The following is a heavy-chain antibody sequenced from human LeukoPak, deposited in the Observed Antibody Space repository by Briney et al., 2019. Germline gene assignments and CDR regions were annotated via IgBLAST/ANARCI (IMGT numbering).Heavy chain of an antibody. Sequence: SQTLSLTCTVSGGSISSGSYYWSWIRQPAGKGLEWIGRIFTSGSTKYNPSLKSRVTISVDTSKNQFSLKLSSVTAADTAVYYCAREGKITMVRGVIRYYYMDVWGKGTTVTISS. CDR2: IFTSGST. V-gene: IGHV4-61*02. CDR3: AREGKITMVRGVIRYYYMDV. CDR1: GGSISSGSYY. J-gene: IGHJ6*03. D-gene: IGHD3-10*01.